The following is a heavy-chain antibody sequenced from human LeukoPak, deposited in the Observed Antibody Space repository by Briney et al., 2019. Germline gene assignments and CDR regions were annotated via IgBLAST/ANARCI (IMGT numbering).Heavy chain of an antibody. D-gene: IGHD2-8*02. CDR1: GGSFSGYY. CDR3: ARGPMVLVRLFDY. Sequence: SETLSLTCAVYGGSFSGYYWSWIRQPPGKGLEWIGEINHSGSTNYNPSLKSRVTISVDTSKNQFSLKLSSVTAADTAVYYCARGPMVLVRLFDYWGQGTLVTVSS. J-gene: IGHJ4*02. V-gene: IGHV4-34*01. CDR2: INHSGST.